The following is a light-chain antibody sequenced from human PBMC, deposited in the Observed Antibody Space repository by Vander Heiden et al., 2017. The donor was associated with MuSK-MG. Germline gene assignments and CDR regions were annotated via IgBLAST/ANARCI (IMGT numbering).Light chain of an antibody. J-gene: IGKJ1*01. CDR3: QQYYTIPQT. CDR1: QSVLHTSNNKNY. V-gene: IGKV4-1*01. Sequence: DIVMTQSTDSLAVSLGERATINCKSSQSVLHTSNNKNYLAWYQQKPRQSPKLLIYWASTLESGVPDRFSGSGSGTDFTLTITSLQAEDVAVYYCQQYYTIPQTFGQGTKVEIK. CDR2: WAS.